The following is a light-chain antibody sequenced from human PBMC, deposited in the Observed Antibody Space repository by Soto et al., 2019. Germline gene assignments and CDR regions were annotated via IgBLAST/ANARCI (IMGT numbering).Light chain of an antibody. CDR3: LQRHTHPYT. CDR1: QSINSY. Sequence: DIQMTQSPSSLSAFVGDRVTITCRASQSINSYLNWYQEKPGKAPKLLIYGASNLQAGVPSRFSGSGSGTEFTLTVSSLEPEDFATYFCLQRHTHPYTFGQGTKLEI. V-gene: IGKV1-17*01. J-gene: IGKJ2*01. CDR2: GAS.